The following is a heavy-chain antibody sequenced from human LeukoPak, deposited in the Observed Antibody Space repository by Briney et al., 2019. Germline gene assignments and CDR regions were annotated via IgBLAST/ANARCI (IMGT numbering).Heavy chain of an antibody. D-gene: IGHD6-19*01. CDR3: ARTSGWQGELLDY. Sequence: KFQGRVTITRDTSASTAYMELSSLRSEDTAVYYCARTSGWQGELLDYWGQGTLVTVSS. J-gene: IGHJ4*02. V-gene: IGHV1-3*01.